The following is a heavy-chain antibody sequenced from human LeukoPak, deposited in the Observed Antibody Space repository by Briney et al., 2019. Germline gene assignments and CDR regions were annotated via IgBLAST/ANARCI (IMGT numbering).Heavy chain of an antibody. Sequence: GASVKVSCKASGGTFSSYAISWVRQAPGQGLEWMGGIIPIFGTANYAQKFQGRVTVTADESTSTAYMEPSSLRSEDTAVYYCASWLPYYYDSSGYFDYWGQGTLVTVSS. V-gene: IGHV1-69*13. CDR1: GGTFSSYA. CDR2: IIPIFGTA. CDR3: ASWLPYYYDSSGYFDY. D-gene: IGHD3-22*01. J-gene: IGHJ4*02.